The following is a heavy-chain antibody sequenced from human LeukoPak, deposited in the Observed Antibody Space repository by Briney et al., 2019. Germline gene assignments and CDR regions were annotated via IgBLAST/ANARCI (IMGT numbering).Heavy chain of an antibody. V-gene: IGHV3-53*01. D-gene: IGHD6-13*01. CDR3: ARGRGSSWFFDY. CDR2: IYSGGST. J-gene: IGHJ4*02. Sequence: GGSLRLSCAASGFTVSSNYMSWVRQAPGKGLEWVSVIYSGGSTYYADSVKGRFTISRDNSKNTLYLQMNSMRAEDTALYYCARGRGSSWFFDYWGQGTLVTVSS. CDR1: GFTVSSNY.